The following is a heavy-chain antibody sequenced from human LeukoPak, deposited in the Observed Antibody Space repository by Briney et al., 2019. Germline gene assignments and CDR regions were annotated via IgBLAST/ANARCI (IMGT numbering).Heavy chain of an antibody. CDR2: INPSGGST. D-gene: IGHD5-12*01. CDR3: ARGPYVDIVATLDY. J-gene: IGHJ4*02. V-gene: IGHV1-46*01. Sequence: ASVKVSCEASGYSFTNYYIYWVRQAPGQGLEWMGIINPSGGSTSYAQKFQGRVTMTRDTSTGTVYMELSSLRSEDTAVYYCARGPYVDIVATLDYWGQGTLVTVSS. CDR1: GYSFTNYY.